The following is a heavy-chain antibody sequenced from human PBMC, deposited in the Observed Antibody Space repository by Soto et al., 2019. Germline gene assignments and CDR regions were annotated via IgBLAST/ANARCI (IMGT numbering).Heavy chain of an antibody. Sequence: SETLSLTCAVYGGSFSGYYWSWSRQPPGKGLEWIGEINHSGSTNYNPSLKSRVTISVDTSKNQFSLKLSSVTAADTAVYYCARDRKYCSGGSCYGLFDYWGQGTLVTVSS. J-gene: IGHJ4*02. V-gene: IGHV4-34*01. CDR1: GGSFSGYY. D-gene: IGHD2-15*01. CDR2: INHSGST. CDR3: ARDRKYCSGGSCYGLFDY.